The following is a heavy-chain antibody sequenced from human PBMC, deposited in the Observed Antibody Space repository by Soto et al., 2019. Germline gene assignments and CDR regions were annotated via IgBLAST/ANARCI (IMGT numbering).Heavy chain of an antibody. CDR2: ISSSGSTI. J-gene: IGHJ4*02. CDR1: GFTFSSYE. CDR3: AREMIRSGDDY. Sequence: LRLSCAASGFTFSSYEMNWVRQAPGKGLEWVSYISSSGSTIYYADSVKFRFTISRDNANDSXYLQMNSLRAEDTAVYYCAREMIRSGDDYWGQGTLVTVSS. V-gene: IGHV3-48*03. D-gene: IGHD3-10*01.